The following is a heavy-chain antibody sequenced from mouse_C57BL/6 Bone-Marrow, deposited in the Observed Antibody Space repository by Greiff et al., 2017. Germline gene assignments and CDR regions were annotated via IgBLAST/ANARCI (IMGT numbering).Heavy chain of an antibody. CDR1: GYTFNSYT. CDR2: INPSSGYT. V-gene: IGHV1-4*01. Sequence: VQLQQSGAELARPGASVKMSCKASGYTFNSYTMHWVKQRPGQGLEWIGYINPSSGYTKYNQKFKDKATLTAEKSSSTAYMQMSRLTSEDSAVYYCARSKDHPEGFAYWGQGTLVTVSA. J-gene: IGHJ3*01. CDR3: ARSKDHPEGFAY.